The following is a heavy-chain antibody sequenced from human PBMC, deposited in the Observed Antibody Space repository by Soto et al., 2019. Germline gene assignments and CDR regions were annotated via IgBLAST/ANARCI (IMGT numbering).Heavy chain of an antibody. CDR2: IYHSGST. CDR1: GYSITSGYY. J-gene: IGHJ5*02. Sequence: PSETLSLTCAVSGYSITSGYYWGWIRQPPGKGLEWIGSIYHSGSTYYKPSLKSRVTISLDTSENQFSLKLSSVTAADTAVYYRARELVDSSNWYEKWFDPWGQGTL. V-gene: IGHV4-38-2*02. CDR3: ARELVDSSNWYEKWFDP. D-gene: IGHD6-13*01.